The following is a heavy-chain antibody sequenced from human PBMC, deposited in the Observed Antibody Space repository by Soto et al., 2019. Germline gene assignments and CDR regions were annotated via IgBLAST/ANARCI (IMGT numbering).Heavy chain of an antibody. D-gene: IGHD6-19*01. V-gene: IGHV1-69*01. CDR1: GGTLNKHA. Sequence: QVQLVQSGAEVKKPGSSVKVSCRASGGTLNKHAITWVRRAPGQGLEWLGGIIPMFGIPNYPQKVPGRVTITADDSTNTSHMELIGLTSDDTAVYYCARGGTSGWLKGAYDVWGQGTMVTVSS. CDR3: ARGGTSGWLKGAYDV. J-gene: IGHJ3*01. CDR2: IIPMFGIP.